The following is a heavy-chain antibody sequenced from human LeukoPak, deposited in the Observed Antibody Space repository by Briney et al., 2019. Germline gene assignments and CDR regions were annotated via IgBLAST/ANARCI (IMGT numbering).Heavy chain of an antibody. J-gene: IGHJ4*02. CDR2: ISGSGGST. Sequence: PGGPLRLSCAASGFTFSSYAMSWVRQAPGKGLEWVSAISGSGGSTYYADSVKGRFTISRDNSKNTLYLQMNGLRAEDTAVYYCARDKVVGATHFDYWGQGILVTVSS. D-gene: IGHD1-26*01. V-gene: IGHV3-23*01. CDR3: ARDKVVGATHFDY. CDR1: GFTFSSYA.